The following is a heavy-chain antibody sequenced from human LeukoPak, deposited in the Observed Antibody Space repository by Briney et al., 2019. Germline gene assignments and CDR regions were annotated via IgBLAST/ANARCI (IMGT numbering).Heavy chain of an antibody. CDR1: GVTFSSYT. J-gene: IGHJ6*02. D-gene: IGHD6-19*01. CDR2: IIPILGIA. V-gene: IGHV1-69*02. Sequence: SVKVSCKASGVTFSSYTISWVRQAPGQGLEWMGRIIPILGIANYAQKFQGRVTITADKSTSTAYMELSSLRSEDTAVYYCASDRKGVAVAGEDFYYYGMDVWGQGTTVTVSS. CDR3: ASDRKGVAVAGEDFYYYGMDV.